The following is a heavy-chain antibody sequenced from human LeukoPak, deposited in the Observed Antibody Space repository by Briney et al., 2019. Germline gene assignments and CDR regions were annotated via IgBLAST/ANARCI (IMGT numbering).Heavy chain of an antibody. CDR2: MNPNSGNT. CDR3: ARSGREGKRGSIAFDI. CDR1: GYSFTSYD. D-gene: IGHD1-26*01. Sequence: ASVQVSFKASGYSFTSYDINWVRQATGQGLEWMGWMNPNSGNTGYAQKFQGRVTMTRNTSISTAYMELSSLRSEDTAVYYCARSGREGKRGSIAFDIWGQGTMVTVSS. V-gene: IGHV1-8*01. J-gene: IGHJ3*02.